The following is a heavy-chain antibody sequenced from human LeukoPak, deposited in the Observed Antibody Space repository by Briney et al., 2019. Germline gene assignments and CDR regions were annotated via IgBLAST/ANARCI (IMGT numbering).Heavy chain of an antibody. CDR1: GFTFSNYG. CDR3: ARTTTVPYYFDY. D-gene: IGHD4-17*01. J-gene: IGHJ4*02. V-gene: IGHV3-30*02. CDR2: IRFDGSNK. Sequence: GGSLRLSCAASGFTFSNYGMHWVRQAPGKGLEWVAFIRFDGSNKYYADSVKGRFTISRDNAKNSLYLQMNSLRAEDTAVYYCARTTTVPYYFDYWGQGTLVTVSS.